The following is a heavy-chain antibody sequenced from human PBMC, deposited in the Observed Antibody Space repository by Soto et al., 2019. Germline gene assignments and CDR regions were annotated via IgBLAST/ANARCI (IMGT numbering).Heavy chain of an antibody. V-gene: IGHV4-34*01. J-gene: IGHJ4*02. CDR1: GGSFSGYY. Sequence: SETLSLTCAVYGGSFSGYYWSWIRQPPGKGLEWIGEINHSGSTNYNPSLKSRITISVDTSKNQFSLKLSSVTAADTAVYYCARENYGDYRIDYWGQGTLVTVSS. CDR3: ARENYGDYRIDY. D-gene: IGHD4-17*01. CDR2: INHSGST.